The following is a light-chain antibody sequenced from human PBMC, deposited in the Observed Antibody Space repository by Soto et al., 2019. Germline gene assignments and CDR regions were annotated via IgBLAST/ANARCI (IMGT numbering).Light chain of an antibody. Sequence: QSVLTQPASVSGSPGQSITISCAGTMRDVGAYNLVSWYQQHPGRVPQLIIYEVRNRPSGISFRFSGSKSGNTASLPISGLQAEDEADYYCSSFTSKSTLIFGGGTKVTVL. J-gene: IGLJ2*01. CDR2: EVR. CDR1: MRDVGAYNL. CDR3: SSFTSKSTLI. V-gene: IGLV2-14*01.